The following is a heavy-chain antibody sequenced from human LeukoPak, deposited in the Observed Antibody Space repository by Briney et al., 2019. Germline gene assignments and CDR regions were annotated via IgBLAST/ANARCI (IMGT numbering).Heavy chain of an antibody. V-gene: IGHV3-30*04. D-gene: IGHD2-2*01. CDR2: LSYDGTNK. CDR1: GFTFSAYA. CDR3: GRDSRSCSSTSCLYYHYSVDV. Sequence: GGSLRLSCAASGFTFSAYAMHWVRQAPGKGLEWVALLSYDGTNKYSADSVKGRFTISRDISKNTLYLQMNSLRDEDTAVYYCGRDSRSCSSTSCLYYHYSVDVWGQGTTVTVSS. J-gene: IGHJ6*02.